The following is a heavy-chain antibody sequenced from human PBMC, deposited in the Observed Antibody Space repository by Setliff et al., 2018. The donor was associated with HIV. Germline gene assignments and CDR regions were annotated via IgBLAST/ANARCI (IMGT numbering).Heavy chain of an antibody. CDR3: ARESPSSSWFYFDF. CDR1: GGSFSDYY. V-gene: IGHV4-34*01. J-gene: IGHJ4*02. Sequence: SETLSLTCAVYGGSFSDYYWTWIRQSPGKGLEWIGEINHRGSTNYNPSLKSRVTVSVDTSKNQFSLTLGSVTAADTAVYYCARESPSSSWFYFDFWGQGTLVTVSS. CDR2: INHRGST. D-gene: IGHD6-13*01.